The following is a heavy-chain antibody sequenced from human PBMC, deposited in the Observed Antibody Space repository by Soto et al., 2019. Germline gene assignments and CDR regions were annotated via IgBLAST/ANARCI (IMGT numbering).Heavy chain of an antibody. J-gene: IGHJ4*02. CDR3: ARQEGAARPFDY. V-gene: IGHV4-39*01. D-gene: IGHD6-6*01. CDR1: GGSISSSSYY. CDR2: IYYSGST. Sequence: TSETLSLTCTVSGGSISSSSYYWGWIRQPPGKGLEWIGSIYYSGSTYYNPSLKSRVTISVDTSKNQFSLKLSSVTAADTAVYYCARQEGAARPFDYWGQGTLVTVSS.